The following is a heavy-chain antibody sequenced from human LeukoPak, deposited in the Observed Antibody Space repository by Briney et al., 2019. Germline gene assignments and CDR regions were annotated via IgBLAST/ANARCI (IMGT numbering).Heavy chain of an antibody. CDR1: GFTFSSYW. D-gene: IGHD6-6*01. Sequence: GRSLRLSCAASGFTFSSYWMHWVRQAPGKWLVWVSRINSDGSSTSYADSVKGRFTISRDNAKNTLYLQMNSLRAEDTAVYYCASIAARTSWFDPWGQGTLVTVSS. CDR2: INSDGSST. V-gene: IGHV3-74*01. CDR3: ASIAARTSWFDP. J-gene: IGHJ5*02.